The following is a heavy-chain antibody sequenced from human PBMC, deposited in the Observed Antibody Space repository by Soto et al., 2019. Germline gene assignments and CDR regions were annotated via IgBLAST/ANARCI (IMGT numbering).Heavy chain of an antibody. J-gene: IGHJ5*02. CDR1: GYTFTSYG. CDR3: VRRHVSATGIDWFDP. D-gene: IGHD6-13*01. V-gene: IGHV1-3*01. Sequence: ASVKVSCKASGYTFTSYGIHWVRQAPGQRLEWMGWINAANGDTKYSPKFQGRVTITRDTSASTAYTELSSLRSEDTAVYYCVRRHVSATGIDWFDPWGQGTLVTVSS. CDR2: INAANGDT.